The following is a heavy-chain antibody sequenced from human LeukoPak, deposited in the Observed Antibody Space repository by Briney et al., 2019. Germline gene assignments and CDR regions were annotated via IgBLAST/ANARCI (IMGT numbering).Heavy chain of an antibody. CDR1: GFSFSNYG. V-gene: IGHV3-30*02. Sequence: PGGSLRLSCAASGFSFSNYGMHWVRQAPGKGLEWVAFIRSDGSGKYYADSVKGRFTISRDNSKNTLYLQMNSLRPEDTAVYYCAKDSRNSWYPSAPFDYWGKRTLVTASS. J-gene: IGHJ4*02. D-gene: IGHD6-13*01. CDR3: AKDSRNSWYPSAPFDY. CDR2: IRSDGSGK.